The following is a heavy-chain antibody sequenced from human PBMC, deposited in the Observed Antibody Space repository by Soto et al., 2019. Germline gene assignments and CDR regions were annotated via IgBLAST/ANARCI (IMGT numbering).Heavy chain of an antibody. CDR3: ARGCNTMARTKFDP. Sequence: SETLSLTCAVYGGSFSGYYWSWIRQPPGKGLEWIGEINHSGRTNYNPSLKSRVTISVDTSKNQFSLKLSSVTAADTAVYYCARGCNTMARTKFDPWCQDALLTVSS. CDR2: INHSGRT. D-gene: IGHD3-10*01. V-gene: IGHV4-34*01. J-gene: IGHJ5*02. CDR1: GGSFSGYY.